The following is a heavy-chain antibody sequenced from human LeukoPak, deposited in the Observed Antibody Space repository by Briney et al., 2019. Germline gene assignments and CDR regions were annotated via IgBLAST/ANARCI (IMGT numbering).Heavy chain of an antibody. Sequence: PGGSLRLSCAASGFTFSSYAMSWVRQAPGKGLEWVSAISGSGGSTYYADSVKGRFTISRDNSKNTLYLQMGSLRAEDMAVYYCARGPTIAVAPYWFDPWGQGTLVTVSS. V-gene: IGHV3-23*01. D-gene: IGHD6-19*01. CDR2: ISGSGGST. J-gene: IGHJ5*02. CDR1: GFTFSSYA. CDR3: ARGPTIAVAPYWFDP.